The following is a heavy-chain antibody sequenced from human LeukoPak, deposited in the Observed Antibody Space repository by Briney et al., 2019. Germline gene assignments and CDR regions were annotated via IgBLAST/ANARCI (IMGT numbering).Heavy chain of an antibody. D-gene: IGHD2-2*01. V-gene: IGHV4-59*01. CDR3: ARSSCSSTSCWRGYFDY. J-gene: IGHJ4*02. CDR1: GGSINSYY. CDR2: IYSIGNT. Sequence: PSETLSLTCTVSGGSINSYYWSWIRQPPGKGLEWIGYIYSIGNTNYNPSLKSRVTISVDTSKNHFSLKLTSVTAADTAVYYCARSSCSSTSCWRGYFDYWGQGALVTVSS.